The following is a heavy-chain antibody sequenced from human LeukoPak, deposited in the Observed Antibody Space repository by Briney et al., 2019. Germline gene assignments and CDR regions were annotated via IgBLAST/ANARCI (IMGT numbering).Heavy chain of an antibody. CDR1: GGTFSSYA. D-gene: IGHD4-17*01. CDR3: ARVLPSDVTVATH. Sequence: SVKVSCKASGGTFSSYAISWVRQAPGQGLEWMGGIIPIFGTANYAQKFQGRVTITADESTSTAYMELSSLRSEDTAVYYCARVLPSDVTVATHWGQGTLVTVSS. V-gene: IGHV1-69*13. CDR2: IIPIFGTA. J-gene: IGHJ4*02.